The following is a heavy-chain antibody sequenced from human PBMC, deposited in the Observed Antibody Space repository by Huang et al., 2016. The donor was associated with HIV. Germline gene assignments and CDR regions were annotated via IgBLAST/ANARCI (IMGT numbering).Heavy chain of an antibody. CDR3: AREGGWNDAMDV. J-gene: IGHJ6*02. V-gene: IGHV3-21*02. Sequence: VLLVESGGGLVKPGGSLRLSCAASGFTFSSYNMNWVRQAGGEGVKWVSLITNGVSYRDYRDSVQGRFTISRDNSKNSLYRQMDSLRDGDTAGYYCAREGGWNDAMDVWGRGITVTVFS. CDR1: GFTFSSYN. D-gene: IGHD1-1*01. CDR2: ITNGVSYR.